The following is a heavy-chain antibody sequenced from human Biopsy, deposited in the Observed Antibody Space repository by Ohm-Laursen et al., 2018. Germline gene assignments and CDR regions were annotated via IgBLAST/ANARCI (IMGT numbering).Heavy chain of an antibody. D-gene: IGHD3-22*01. V-gene: IGHV2-70*11. CDR2: NYWDNHK. J-gene: IGHJ6*01. Sequence: TQTLTLTCTFSGFPLTTRRMSVAWIRQPPGKALEWLPRNYWDNHKHHKTSSKTRISISQDNSDNPVVLTVTHGDPLDTATYYCARMPIMIVSAALLYPRRRHFQGMDAWGQGTGVIVSP. CDR1: GFPLTTRRMS. CDR3: ARMPIMIVSAALLYPRRRHFQGMDA.